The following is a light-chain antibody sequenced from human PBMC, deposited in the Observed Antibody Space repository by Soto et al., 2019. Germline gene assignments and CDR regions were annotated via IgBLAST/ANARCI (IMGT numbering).Light chain of an antibody. CDR2: GAS. CDR1: QSISTNY. Sequence: EIVLTQSPGTLSLSPGDRATLSCRASQSISTNYSAWYQQKLGQAPRLLIYGASRKATGIPYRFSGNGSGTDFTLTISRLEPEDFAVYYCHKYGSTPFTFGPGTKVDIK. CDR3: HKYGSTPFT. V-gene: IGKV3-20*01. J-gene: IGKJ3*01.